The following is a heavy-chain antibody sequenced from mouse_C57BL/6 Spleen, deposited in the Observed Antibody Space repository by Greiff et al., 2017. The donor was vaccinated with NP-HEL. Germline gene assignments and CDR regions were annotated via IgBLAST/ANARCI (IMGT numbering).Heavy chain of an antibody. CDR1: GYTFTSYW. CDR3: ARGGLPTCGSGSPWYFDV. Sequence: VQLQQPGAELVRPGSSVKLSCKASGYTFTSYWMDWVKQRPGQGLEWIGNIYPSDSETHYNQKFKDKATLTVDKSSSTAYMQRSSLTSEDSAVYYCARGGLPTCGSGSPWYFDVWGTGTTGTVSS. CDR2: IYPSDSET. D-gene: IGHD1-1*01. J-gene: IGHJ1*03. V-gene: IGHV1-61*01.